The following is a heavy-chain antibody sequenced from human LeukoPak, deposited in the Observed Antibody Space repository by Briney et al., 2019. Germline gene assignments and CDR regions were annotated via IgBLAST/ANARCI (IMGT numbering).Heavy chain of an antibody. J-gene: IGHJ4*02. CDR2: IIPIFGTA. CDR3: ARDWDDYGDYQRFDY. D-gene: IGHD4-17*01. V-gene: IGHV1-69*13. CDR1: GGTFSSYA. Sequence: SVKVSCKASGGTFSSYAISWVRQAPGQGLEWMGGIIPIFGTANYAQKFQGRVTITADESTSTAYMELSSLRSEDTAMYYCARDWDDYGDYQRFDYWGQGTLVTVSS.